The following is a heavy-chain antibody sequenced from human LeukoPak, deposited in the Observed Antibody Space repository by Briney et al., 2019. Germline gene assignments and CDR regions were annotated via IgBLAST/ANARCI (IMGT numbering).Heavy chain of an antibody. CDR2: ISSTSGTI. D-gene: IGHD5-12*01. CDR1: GFTFGSYS. V-gene: IGHV3-48*04. CDR3: TREGEYTGNESDY. J-gene: IGHJ4*02. Sequence: PGGSLRLSCAASGFTFGSYSMNWVRQTPGKGLEWISYISSTSGTINYADSVKGRFTISRDNAENALYLQMNSLRAEDTAVYYCTREGEYTGNESDYWGQGTLVSVSS.